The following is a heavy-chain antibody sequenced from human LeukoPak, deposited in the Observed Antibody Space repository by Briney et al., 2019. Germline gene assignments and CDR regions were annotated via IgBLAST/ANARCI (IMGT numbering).Heavy chain of an antibody. Sequence: GESLKISCKGSGYSFTSYWIGWVRQMPGKVLEWIGIIYPVDSDTRYSPSFQGQVTISVDKSISTAYLEWSSLKASDTGMYYCARLTYYYGSGSYWPGYFDYWGQGTLVTVSS. CDR2: IYPVDSDT. V-gene: IGHV5-51*01. CDR3: ARLTYYYGSGSYWPGYFDY. CDR1: GYSFTSYW. J-gene: IGHJ4*02. D-gene: IGHD3-10*01.